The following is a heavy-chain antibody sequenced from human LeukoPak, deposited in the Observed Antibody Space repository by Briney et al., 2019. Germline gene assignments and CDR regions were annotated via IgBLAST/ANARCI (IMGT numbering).Heavy chain of an antibody. J-gene: IGHJ4*02. CDR3: VRRGLTWRAFNY. Sequence: PGGSLRLSCAASGFTFTSYTMNWVRQAPGKGLEWISYISGGSGDIFYAGSVQGRFTTSRDNAENSLYLHMSNLRDEDTAVYYCVRRGLTWRAFNYWGQGTLVTVSS. D-gene: IGHD3-10*01. CDR1: GFTFTSYT. CDR2: ISGGSGDI. V-gene: IGHV3-48*02.